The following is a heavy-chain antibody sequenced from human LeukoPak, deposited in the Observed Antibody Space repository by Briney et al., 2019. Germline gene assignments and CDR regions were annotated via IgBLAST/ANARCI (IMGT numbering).Heavy chain of an antibody. J-gene: IGHJ3*02. CDR3: ARGGSGISNAFDI. Sequence: SSETLSLTCSVSGGSISSYYWSWIRQPPGKGLEWIGYLYYSESTNSNPSLKSRVTMSVDTSKNQFSLKLRFVTAADTAVYYCARGGSGISNAFDIWGQGTMVTVSS. CDR1: GGSISSYY. V-gene: IGHV4-59*01. D-gene: IGHD3-10*01. CDR2: LYYSEST.